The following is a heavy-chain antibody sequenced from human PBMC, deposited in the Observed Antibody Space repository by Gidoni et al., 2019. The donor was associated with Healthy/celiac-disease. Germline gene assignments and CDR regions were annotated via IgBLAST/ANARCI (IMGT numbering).Heavy chain of an antibody. CDR3: ARDQYCSSTSCPGSNYYYYGMDV. CDR2: IWYDGSNK. D-gene: IGHD2-2*01. Sequence: QVQLVESGGGVVQPGRSLRLSCAASGFTFSSYGLHWVRQAPGKGLEWVAVIWYDGSNKYYADSVKGRFTISRDNSKNTLYLQMNSLRAEDTAVYYCARDQYCSSTSCPGSNYYYYGMDVWGQGTTVTVSS. V-gene: IGHV3-33*01. J-gene: IGHJ6*02. CDR1: GFTFSSYG.